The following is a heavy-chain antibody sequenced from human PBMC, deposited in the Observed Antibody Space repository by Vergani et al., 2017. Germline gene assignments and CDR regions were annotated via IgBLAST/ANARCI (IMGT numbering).Heavy chain of an antibody. CDR1: GFTFSSAW. J-gene: IGHJ6*03. Sequence: EVQPVESGGGLVKPGGSLRLSCTTSGFTFSSAWMSWVRQAPGKGLEWVANIKEDGSETFYVDSVMGRFTISRDNAKNSLYLQMNSLRAEDTAVNYCASDFGFTRFLEWLPPQMMDSEYYYMDVWGKGTTVTVSS. CDR3: ASDFGFTRFLEWLPPQMMDSEYYYMDV. D-gene: IGHD3-3*01. V-gene: IGHV3-7*03. CDR2: IKEDGSET.